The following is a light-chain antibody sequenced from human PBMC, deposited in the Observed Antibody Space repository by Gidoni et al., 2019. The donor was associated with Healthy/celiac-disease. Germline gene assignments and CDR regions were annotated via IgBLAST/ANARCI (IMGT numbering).Light chain of an antibody. Sequence: DIQMTQSPSSLSASVGDRVTITCRASQSISSYLNWYQQKPGKATKLLIYAASSLQSGVPSRFSGSRSGTDFTLTISSLLPDDFPTYYCQQGYSTPNTFGQGTELEIK. V-gene: IGKV1-39*01. J-gene: IGKJ2*01. CDR2: AAS. CDR3: QQGYSTPNT. CDR1: QSISSY.